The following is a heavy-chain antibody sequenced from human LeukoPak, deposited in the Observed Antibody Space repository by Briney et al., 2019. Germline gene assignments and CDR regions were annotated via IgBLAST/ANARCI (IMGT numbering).Heavy chain of an antibody. CDR3: ARGIQLWLSNWFDP. V-gene: IGHV4-39*01. J-gene: IGHJ5*02. CDR2: IYYSGST. D-gene: IGHD5-18*01. Sequence: PSETLSLTCTVSGGSISSCSYYWGWIRQPPGKGLEWIGSIYYSGSTYYNPSLKSRVTISVDTSKNQFSLKLSSVTAADTAVYYCARGIQLWLSNWFDPWGQGTLVTVSS. CDR1: GGSISSCSYY.